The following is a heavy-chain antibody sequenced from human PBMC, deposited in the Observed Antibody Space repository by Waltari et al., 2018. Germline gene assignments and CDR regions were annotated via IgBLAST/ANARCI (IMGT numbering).Heavy chain of an antibody. V-gene: IGHV3-23*01. CDR1: GFTFSRSA. CDR2: IGGSVDRT. J-gene: IGHJ4*02. CDR3: AKGANPQHPYHFEN. Sequence: EVQLLESGGGLVQPGGSLRLSCAASGFTFSRSAMSWVRQAPGKGLGWVSGIGGSVDRTDDADSVKGRFTISRDNSKNTLSLQMNSLRVEDTAIYYCAKGANPQHPYHFENWGQGTLVTVSS.